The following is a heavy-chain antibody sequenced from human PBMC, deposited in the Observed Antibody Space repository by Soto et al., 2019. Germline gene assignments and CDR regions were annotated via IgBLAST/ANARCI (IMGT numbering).Heavy chain of an antibody. CDR2: IKPDGSEK. V-gene: IGHV3-7*01. D-gene: IGHD5-12*01. J-gene: IGHJ3*02. Sequence: EVPLVESGGDLVQPGGSLRLSCAASGFTFSSYWMSWVRQAPGKGLEWVANIKPDGSEKTYVDSVKGRFTISRDNAKNSLYLQMNSLRAEDTAVYYCANIGRSDRAFDIWGQGTMVTVSS. CDR1: GFTFSSYW. CDR3: ANIGRSDRAFDI.